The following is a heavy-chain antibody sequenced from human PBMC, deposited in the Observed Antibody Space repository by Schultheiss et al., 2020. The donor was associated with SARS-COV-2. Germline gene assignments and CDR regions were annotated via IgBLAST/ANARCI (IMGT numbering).Heavy chain of an antibody. CDR1: GFTFSSYA. J-gene: IGHJ6*02. V-gene: IGHV3-23*01. CDR3: AKDLHWYGMDV. CDR2: ISGSGGTT. D-gene: IGHD1-1*01. Sequence: GGSLRLSCAASGFTFSSYAMSWVRQAPGKGLEWVSAISGSGGTTNYADSVKGRFTISRDVSENTLYLHMNSLKAGDTAVYYCAKDLHWYGMDVWGQGTTVTVSS.